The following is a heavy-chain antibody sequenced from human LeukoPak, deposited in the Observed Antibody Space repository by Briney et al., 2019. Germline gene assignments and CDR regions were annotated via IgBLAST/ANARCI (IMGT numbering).Heavy chain of an antibody. CDR2: IYHSGGT. J-gene: IGHJ4*02. D-gene: IGHD6-13*01. V-gene: IGHV4-59*01. CDR1: GDSISSYY. CDR3: ATGYSSTWYYFDY. Sequence: SETLSLTCTVSGDSISSYYWSWIRQPPGKRLEWIGYIYHSGGTNYNPSLKSRVTISADTSKYQFSLKLSSVTAADTAVYYCATGYSSTWYYFDYWGQGTLVTVSS.